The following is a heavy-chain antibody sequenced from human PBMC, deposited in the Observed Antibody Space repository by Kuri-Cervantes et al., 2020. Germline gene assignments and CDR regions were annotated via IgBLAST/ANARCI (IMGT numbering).Heavy chain of an antibody. Sequence: SETLSLTCTVSGGSISSYYWSWIRQPPGKGLEWIGYIYYSGSTNYNPSLKSRVTISVDTSKNQFSLKLSSVTAADTAVYYCARGEGYCSGGSCYSWSIDYWGQGTLVTVSS. V-gene: IGHV4-59*01. CDR1: GGSISSYY. CDR3: ARGEGYCSGGSCYSWSIDY. J-gene: IGHJ4*02. D-gene: IGHD2-15*01. CDR2: IYYSGST.